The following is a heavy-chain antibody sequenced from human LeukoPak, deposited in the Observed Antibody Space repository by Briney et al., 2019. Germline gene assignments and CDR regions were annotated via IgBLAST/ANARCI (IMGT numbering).Heavy chain of an antibody. D-gene: IGHD3-10*01. CDR1: GFTFSDYY. J-gene: IGHJ4*02. V-gene: IGHV3-11*06. CDR2: ISSSSSYT. Sequence: GGSLRLSCAASGFTFSDYYMSWIRQAPGKGLEWVSYISSSSSYTNYADSVKGRFTISRDNAKNSLYLQMNSLRAEDTAVYYCAKDRAPFGESPFDYWGQGTLVTVSS. CDR3: AKDRAPFGESPFDY.